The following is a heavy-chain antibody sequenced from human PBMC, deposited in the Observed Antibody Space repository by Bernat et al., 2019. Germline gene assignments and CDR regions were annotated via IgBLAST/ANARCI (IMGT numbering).Heavy chain of an antibody. CDR1: GFTFRSYW. J-gene: IGHJ4*02. CDR2: IKQDGSEN. V-gene: IGHV3-7*01. CDR3: AREHSYSSGLVDC. Sequence: EVQLVESGGGLVQPGGSLRLSCVASGFTFRSYWMNWVRQAPGKGLEWVANIKQDGSENSYVDSVKGRFTISRDNAKHSLYLQMNSLRAADTAVDYCAREHSYSSGLVDCWGQGTLVTVSS. D-gene: IGHD2-21*01.